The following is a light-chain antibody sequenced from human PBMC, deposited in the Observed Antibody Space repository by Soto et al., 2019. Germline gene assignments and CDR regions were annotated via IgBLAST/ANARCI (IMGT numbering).Light chain of an antibody. Sequence: EIVLTQSPGTLSLSPGERATLSCRASQSVSSSYLAWYQQKPGQAPRLLIYGASSRATGIPDRFSGSGSGTDFTLTISRLEPEDFAVYYCQQRSNWPSITFGQGKRLEIK. CDR2: GAS. CDR1: QSVSSSY. J-gene: IGKJ5*01. V-gene: IGKV3D-20*02. CDR3: QQRSNWPSIT.